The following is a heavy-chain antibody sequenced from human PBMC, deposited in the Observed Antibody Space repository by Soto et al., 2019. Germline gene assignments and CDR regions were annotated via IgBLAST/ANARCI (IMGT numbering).Heavy chain of an antibody. CDR2: MTGSGGDI. V-gene: IGHV3-23*01. CDR1: GFSVSRYA. CDR3: AKDAVYGDGLWLASN. J-gene: IGHJ4*02. Sequence: EVQLSESGGGLVQPGGSLRLSCAASGFSVSRYAMMWVRQPPGKGQEWVAGMTGSGGDIRYADPVKGRFTISKDKSKNTLYLQMNSLRAEDTAIYYCAKDAVYGDGLWLASNWGQGTLVTVSS. D-gene: IGHD2-21*02.